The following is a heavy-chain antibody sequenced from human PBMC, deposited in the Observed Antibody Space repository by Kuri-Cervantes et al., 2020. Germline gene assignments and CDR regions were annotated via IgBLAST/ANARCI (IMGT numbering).Heavy chain of an antibody. Sequence: SETLSLTCTVSGGSISSGDYYWSWIRQPPGKGLEWIGYIYYSGSTYYNPSLKSRVTISVDTSKNQFSLKLSSVTAADTAVYYCARAPRSWSQLLIPYSSGGDCYWDYWGQGTLVTVSS. D-gene: IGHD2-21*02. J-gene: IGHJ4*02. CDR2: IYYSGST. CDR1: GGSISSGDYY. V-gene: IGHV4-30-4*01. CDR3: ARAPRSWSQLLIPYSSGGDCYWDY.